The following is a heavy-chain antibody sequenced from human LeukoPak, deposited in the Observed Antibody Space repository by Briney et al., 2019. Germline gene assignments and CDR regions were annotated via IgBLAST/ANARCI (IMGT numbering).Heavy chain of an antibody. V-gene: IGHV1-2*02. Sequence: ASVKVSCKASGYTFTGYYMHWVRQAPGQGLEWMGWINPNSGGTNYAQKFQGRVTMTRDTSISTAYVELSRLRSDDTAVYYCAREGVATENWFDPWGQGTLVTVSS. J-gene: IGHJ5*02. D-gene: IGHD5-12*01. CDR2: INPNSGGT. CDR3: AREGVATENWFDP. CDR1: GYTFTGYY.